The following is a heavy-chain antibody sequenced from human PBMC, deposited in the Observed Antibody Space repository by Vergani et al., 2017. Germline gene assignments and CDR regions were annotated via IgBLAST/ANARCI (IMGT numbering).Heavy chain of an antibody. CDR1: GFTFSSSG. V-gene: IGHV3-30*18. CDR3: AKGWRIAAAGYFDY. CDR2: ISYDGSNK. J-gene: IGHJ4*02. Sequence: QVQLVESGGGVVQPGRSLRLSCAASGFTFSSSGMHWVRQAPGKGLEWVAVISYDGSNKYYADSVKGRFTISRDNSKNTLYLQMNSLRAEDTAVYYWAKGWRIAAAGYFDYWGQGTLVTVSS. D-gene: IGHD6-13*01.